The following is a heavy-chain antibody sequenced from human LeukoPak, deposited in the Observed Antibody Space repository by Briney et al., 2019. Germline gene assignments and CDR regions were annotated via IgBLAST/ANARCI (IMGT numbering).Heavy chain of an antibody. CDR3: ARDEGGCSSTSCYPGDY. J-gene: IGHJ4*02. Sequence: ASVKVSCKASGYTFTGYYMHWVRQAPGQGLEWMEWINPNSGGTNYAQKFQGRVTMTRDTSISTAYMELSRLRSDDTAVYYCARDEGGCSSTSCYPGDYWGQGTLVTVSS. V-gene: IGHV1-2*02. CDR2: INPNSGGT. D-gene: IGHD2-2*01. CDR1: GYTFTGYY.